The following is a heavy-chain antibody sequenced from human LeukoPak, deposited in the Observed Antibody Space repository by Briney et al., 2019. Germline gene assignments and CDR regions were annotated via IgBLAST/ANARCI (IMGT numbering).Heavy chain of an antibody. CDR3: ARGYSYGLFDY. D-gene: IGHD5-18*01. CDR1: GYTFTSYA. V-gene: IGHV1-3*01. J-gene: IGHJ4*02. Sequence: EASVKVSCKASGYTFTSYAMHWVRQAPGQRLEWMGWINAGNGNTKYLQKFQGRVTITRDTSASTAYMELGSLRSEDTAVYYCARGYSYGLFDYWGQGTLVTVSS. CDR2: INAGNGNT.